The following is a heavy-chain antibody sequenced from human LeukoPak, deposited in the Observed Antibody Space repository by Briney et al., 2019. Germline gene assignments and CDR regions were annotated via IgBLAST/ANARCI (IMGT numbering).Heavy chain of an antibody. J-gene: IGHJ4*02. V-gene: IGHV3-23*01. Sequence: GSLRLSCAASGFTFSSYAMSWVRQAPGKGLEWVSAISGSGGSTYYADSVKGRFTISRDNSKNTLYLQMNSLRAEDTAVYYCAKGSYGSGSYYNLGFDFWGQGTLVTVSS. CDR1: GFTFSSYA. CDR3: AKGSYGSGSYYNLGFDF. CDR2: ISGSGGST. D-gene: IGHD3-10*01.